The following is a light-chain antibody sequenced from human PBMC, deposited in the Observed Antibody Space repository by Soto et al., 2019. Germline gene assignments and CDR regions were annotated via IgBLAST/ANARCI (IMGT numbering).Light chain of an antibody. CDR3: CSYTTSSTRV. CDR1: NSDIGGYNF. J-gene: IGLJ1*01. V-gene: IGLV2-14*01. Sequence: QSALTQPASVSGSPGQSITISCTGTNSDIGGYNFVSWYQQHPGKAPKLMIYEVSNRPSGVSNRFSGSKSGNTASLTISGLQAEDEADYYCCSYTTSSTRVFGTGTQLTVL. CDR2: EVS.